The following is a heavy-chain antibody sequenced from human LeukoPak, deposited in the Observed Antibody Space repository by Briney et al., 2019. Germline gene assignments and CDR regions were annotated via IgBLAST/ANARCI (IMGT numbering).Heavy chain of an antibody. V-gene: IGHV3-74*01. Sequence: GGSLRLSCAASGFTFGSPWMHWVRQAPGKGLVWVSRINSDGSATAYADSVKGRLTISRDNAENTLYLQMNSLRAEDTAVYYCARGTAGYHSSYFDYWGQGTLVTVSS. CDR1: GFTFGSPW. J-gene: IGHJ4*02. D-gene: IGHD3-16*02. CDR2: INSDGSAT. CDR3: ARGTAGYHSSYFDY.